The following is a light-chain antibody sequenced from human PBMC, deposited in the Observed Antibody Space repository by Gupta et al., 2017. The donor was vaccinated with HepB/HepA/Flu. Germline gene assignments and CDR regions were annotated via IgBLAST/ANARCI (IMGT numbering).Light chain of an antibody. CDR3: CSYAASSTDERV. Sequence: SALTQPASVSGSPGQSITISCTGTSSDVGSYNLVSWYQQHPGKAPKLMIYEVSKRPSGGAHRVSGSNSGNTAALTISALQAEDEADYYYCSYAASSTDERVFGTGTKVTGL. J-gene: IGLJ1*01. CDR2: EVS. V-gene: IGLV2-23*02. CDR1: SSDVGSYNL.